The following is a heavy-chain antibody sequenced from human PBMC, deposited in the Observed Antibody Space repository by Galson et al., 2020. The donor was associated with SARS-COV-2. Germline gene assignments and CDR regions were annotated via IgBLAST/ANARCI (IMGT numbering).Heavy chain of an antibody. CDR2: IYDSGNT. Sequence: SETLSLTCSVSGGSISSGYSYWSWIRQHPGKGLEWNGYIYDSGNTNYNPSLNSRLTISADTSKNQFSLGLSSVTAADSAVYYCAGGAGSGWTRNFDSWGQGILVTVSS. J-gene: IGHJ4*02. CDR1: GGSISSGYSY. D-gene: IGHD6-19*01. CDR3: AGGAGSGWTRNFDS. V-gene: IGHV4-31*03.